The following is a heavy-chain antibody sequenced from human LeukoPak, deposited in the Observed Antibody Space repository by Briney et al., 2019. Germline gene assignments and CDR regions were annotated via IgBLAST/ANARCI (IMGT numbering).Heavy chain of an antibody. CDR2: ICWNSKSI. J-gene: IGHJ4*02. Sequence: SLRLSCTASGFSFDDYVIHWVRQAPGKGPEWVSGICWNSKSIGYADSVKGRFTISRDNAKNSLYLQMNSLRAEDTALYYCAKDIQVRGVIMKYFEHWGQGTPVTVSS. D-gene: IGHD3-10*01. CDR3: AKDIQVRGVIMKYFEH. V-gene: IGHV3-9*01. CDR1: GFSFDDYV.